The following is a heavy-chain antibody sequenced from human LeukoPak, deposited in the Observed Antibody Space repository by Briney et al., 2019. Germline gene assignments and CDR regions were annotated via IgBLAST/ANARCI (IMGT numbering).Heavy chain of an antibody. V-gene: IGHV4-34*01. D-gene: IGHD6-19*01. J-gene: IGHJ1*01. CDR3: ARGLEQWLVRGYFQH. CDR2: INHSGST. Sequence: PSETLSLTCAVYGGSFSGYYWSWIRQPPGKGLEWIGEINHSGSTNYNPSLKSPVTISVDTSKNQISLKVISVTAADTAVYYCARGLEQWLVRGYFQHWGQGTLVTVSS. CDR1: GGSFSGYY.